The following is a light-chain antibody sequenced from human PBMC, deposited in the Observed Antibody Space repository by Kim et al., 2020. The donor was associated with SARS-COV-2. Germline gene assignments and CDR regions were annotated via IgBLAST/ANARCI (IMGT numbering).Light chain of an antibody. CDR2: QDR. Sequence: VSPGQTASLTGSGDKLGDRYAGWYQQKPGQSPVLVIYQDRKRPTGIPERFSGSNCGNTATLTISGTQAMDEADYYCQAWDSSTAVFGGGTQLTVL. CDR3: QAWDSSTAV. V-gene: IGLV3-1*01. J-gene: IGLJ2*01. CDR1: KLGDRY.